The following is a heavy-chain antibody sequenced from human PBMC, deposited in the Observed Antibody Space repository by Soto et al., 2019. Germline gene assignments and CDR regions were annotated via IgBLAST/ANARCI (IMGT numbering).Heavy chain of an antibody. J-gene: IGHJ6*02. Sequence: GGSLRLSCAAPGFTFSNALMSWVGQSPGKGLEWVGRIKSKTDGGTTDYAAPVKGRFTISRDDSENTLYLQMNSLKTEDTAVYYCTTAPRSSSSPAYYYYGMDVWGQGTTVTVSS. D-gene: IGHD6-6*01. CDR2: IKSKTDGGTT. V-gene: IGHV3-15*01. CDR1: GFTFSNAL. CDR3: TTAPRSSSSPAYYYYGMDV.